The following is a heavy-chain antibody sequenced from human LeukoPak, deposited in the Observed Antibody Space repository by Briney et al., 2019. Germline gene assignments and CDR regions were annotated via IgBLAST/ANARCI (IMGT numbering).Heavy chain of an antibody. CDR3: ARNLMITFGGVIVPGAFDI. CDR1: GFTFSSYS. CDR2: ISSSSSYI. D-gene: IGHD3-16*02. Sequence: GGSLRLSCAASGFTFSSYSMNWVRQAPGKGLEWVSSISSSSSYIYYADSVKGRFTISRDNAKNSLYLQMNSLRAEDTAVYYCARNLMITFGGVIVPGAFDIWGQGTMVTVSS. V-gene: IGHV3-21*01. J-gene: IGHJ3*02.